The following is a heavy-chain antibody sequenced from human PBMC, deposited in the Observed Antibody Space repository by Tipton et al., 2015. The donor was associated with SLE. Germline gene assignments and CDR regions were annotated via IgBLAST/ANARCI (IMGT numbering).Heavy chain of an antibody. J-gene: IGHJ6*02. CDR2: ISSSSSTI. CDR1: GFTFSSYS. Sequence: SLRLSCAASGFTFSSYSMNWVRQAPGKGLEWVSYISSSSSTIYYADSVKGRFTISRDNAKNSLYLQMNSLRAEDTAVYYCARDFARDVVVGYYGMDVWGQGTTVTVSS. D-gene: IGHD2-2*01. CDR3: ARDFARDVVVGYYGMDV. V-gene: IGHV3-48*01.